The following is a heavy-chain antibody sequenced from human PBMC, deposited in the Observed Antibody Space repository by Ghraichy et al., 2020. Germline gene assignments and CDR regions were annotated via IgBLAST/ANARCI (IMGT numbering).Heavy chain of an antibody. CDR1: GYTFTSYA. Sequence: ASVKVSCKASGYTFTSYAMHWVRQAPGQRLEWMGWINAGNGNTKYSQKFQGRVTITRDTSASTAYMELSSLRSEDTAVYYCARVDQLLHGLFDYWGQGTLVTVSS. V-gene: IGHV1-3*01. CDR2: INAGNGNT. J-gene: IGHJ4*02. CDR3: ARVDQLLHGLFDY. D-gene: IGHD2-2*01.